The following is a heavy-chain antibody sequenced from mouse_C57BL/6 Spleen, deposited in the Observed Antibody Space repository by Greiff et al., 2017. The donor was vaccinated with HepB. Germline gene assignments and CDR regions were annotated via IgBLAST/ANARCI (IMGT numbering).Heavy chain of an antibody. D-gene: IGHD2-4*01. J-gene: IGHJ4*01. CDR2: IWTGGGT. Sequence: QVQLKESGPGLVAPSQSLSITCTASGFSLTSYSISWVRQPPGKGLEWLGVIWTGGGTNYNSALKSRLSISKDNSKCQTFLKMNSLQTDDTARYYCARNVGNYDYDGYAMDYWGQGTSVTVSS. CDR3: ARNVGNYDYDGYAMDY. CDR1: GFSLTSYS. V-gene: IGHV2-9-1*01.